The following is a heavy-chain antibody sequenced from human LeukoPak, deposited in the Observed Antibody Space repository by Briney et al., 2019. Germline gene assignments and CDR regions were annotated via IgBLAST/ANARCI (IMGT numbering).Heavy chain of an antibody. J-gene: IGHJ4*02. CDR3: ARNAEVGSSFDY. CDR1: GFTFSSSS. CDR2: ISTSSGYK. Sequence: GGPLRLSCAASGFTFSSSSMNWVRQAPGKGLEWVSSISTSSGYKYYADSVKGRFTISRDNAKNSLYLQMNSLRAEDTAVYYCARNAEVGSSFDYWGQGTLVTVSS. V-gene: IGHV3-21*01. D-gene: IGHD3-10*01.